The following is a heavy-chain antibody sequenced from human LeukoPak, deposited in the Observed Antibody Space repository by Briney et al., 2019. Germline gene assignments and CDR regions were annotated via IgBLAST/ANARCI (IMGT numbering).Heavy chain of an antibody. CDR2: ISAYNGNA. D-gene: IGHD5-18*01. Sequence: ASVKVSCKASGYTFTNYGINWVRQAPGQGLEWMGWISAYNGNANYAQKLQGRVTMTIDTSTNTAYMELWSLRSDDTAVYYCARDQLSHYGMDVWGQGTTVTVSS. CDR3: ARDQLSHYGMDV. J-gene: IGHJ6*02. CDR1: GYTFTNYG. V-gene: IGHV1-18*01.